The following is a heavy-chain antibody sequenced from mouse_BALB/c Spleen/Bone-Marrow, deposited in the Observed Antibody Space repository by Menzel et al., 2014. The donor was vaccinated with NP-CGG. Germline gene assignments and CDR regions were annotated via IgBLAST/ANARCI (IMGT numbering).Heavy chain of an antibody. V-gene: IGHV1-18*01. J-gene: IGHJ4*01. CDR2: INPYNGGT. CDR3: AREDYSYAMDY. CDR1: GYSFTVYT. Sequence: EVHLVESGPELVKPGASVKISCKASGYSFTVYTMNWVKQSHEKNLEWIGLINPYNGGTSYNQKFKGKATLTVDKSSSTAYMELLSLTSEDSAVYYCAREDYSYAMDYWGQGTSVTVSS.